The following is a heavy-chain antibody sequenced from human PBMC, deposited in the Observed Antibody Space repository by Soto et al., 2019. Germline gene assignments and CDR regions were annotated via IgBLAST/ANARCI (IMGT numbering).Heavy chain of an antibody. Sequence: GASVKVSCKASGYTFTSYDINWVRQATGQGLEWMGWMNPNSGNTGYAQKFQGRVTMTRNTSISTAYMELSSPRSEDTAVYYCARSGGWILEWLSPRTYYYYYGMDVWGQGTTVTVSS. J-gene: IGHJ6*02. CDR1: GYTFTSYD. CDR2: MNPNSGNT. CDR3: ARSGGWILEWLSPRTYYYYYGMDV. D-gene: IGHD3-3*01. V-gene: IGHV1-8*01.